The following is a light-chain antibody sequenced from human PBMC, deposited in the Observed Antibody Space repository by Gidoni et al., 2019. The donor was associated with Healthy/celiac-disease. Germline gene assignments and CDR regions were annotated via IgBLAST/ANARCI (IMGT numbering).Light chain of an antibody. CDR1: SSDVGGYNY. CDR3: SSYAGSNNKV. V-gene: IGLV2-8*01. J-gene: IGLJ2*01. Sequence: QSALTQPPSASGSPAQSVPISCTGTSSDVGGYNYVSWYQQHPGKAPKLMIYEVSKRPSGVPDRFSGSKSGNTASLTVSGLQAEDEADYYCSSYAGSNNKVFGGGTKLTVL. CDR2: EVS.